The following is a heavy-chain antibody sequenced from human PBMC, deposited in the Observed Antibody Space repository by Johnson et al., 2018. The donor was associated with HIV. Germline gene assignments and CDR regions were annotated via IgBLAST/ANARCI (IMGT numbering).Heavy chain of an antibody. Sequence: VQLVESGGGLVQPGGSLRLSCAASGFTFINYWMHWVRQAPGKGLVWVSRMNADGKTTTYADSVKGRFTISRDNVKNTLYLQMNSLRAEDTAVYYCARSQPEEYSSSSDAFDIWVQGTMVTVSS. V-gene: IGHV3-74*01. J-gene: IGHJ3*02. CDR2: MNADGKTT. CDR3: ARSQPEEYSSSSDAFDI. D-gene: IGHD6-6*01. CDR1: GFTFINYW.